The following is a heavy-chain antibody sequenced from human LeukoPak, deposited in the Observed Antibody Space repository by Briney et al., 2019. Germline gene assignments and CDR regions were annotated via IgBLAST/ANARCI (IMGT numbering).Heavy chain of an antibody. J-gene: IGHJ4*02. D-gene: IGHD3-10*01. Sequence: SETLSLTCTVSGGSISSSSYYWGWIRQPPGKGLEWIGSIYYSGSTYYNPSLKSRVTISVDTSKNQFSLKLSSVTAADTAVYYCARDRASVNRGVIVPRVGRYFDSWGLGTLVSVSS. V-gene: IGHV4-39*02. CDR1: GGSISSSSYY. CDR2: IYYSGST. CDR3: ARDRASVNRGVIVPRVGRYFDS.